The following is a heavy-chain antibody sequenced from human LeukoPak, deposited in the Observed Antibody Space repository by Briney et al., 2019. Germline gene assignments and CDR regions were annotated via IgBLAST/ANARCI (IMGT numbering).Heavy chain of an antibody. Sequence: ASVKVSCKTSGFSFTGYYFHWVRQAPGQGPEWMGSINPNTGDINYAERFQDRVTMTRDTSISTVYMELSRLTSDDSAMYYCTRAPRDAYNPVYWGQGTLVIVSS. D-gene: IGHD5-24*01. CDR3: TRAPRDAYNPVY. J-gene: IGHJ4*02. V-gene: IGHV1-2*02. CDR2: INPNTGDI. CDR1: GFSFTGYY.